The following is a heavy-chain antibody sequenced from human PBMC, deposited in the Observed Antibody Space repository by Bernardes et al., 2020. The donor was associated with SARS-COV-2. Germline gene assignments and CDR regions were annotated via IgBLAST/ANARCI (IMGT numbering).Heavy chain of an antibody. CDR3: ARDLHSSSFDY. V-gene: IGHV3-48*03. J-gene: IGHJ4*02. Sequence: GGSLRLSCAASGFTFSSYEMNWVRQAPGKGLEWVSYISSSGSTIYYADSVKGRFTISRDNAKNSLYLQMNSLRAEDTAVYYCARDLHSSSFDYWGQGTLVTVSS. D-gene: IGHD6-6*01. CDR2: ISSSGSTI. CDR1: GFTFSSYE.